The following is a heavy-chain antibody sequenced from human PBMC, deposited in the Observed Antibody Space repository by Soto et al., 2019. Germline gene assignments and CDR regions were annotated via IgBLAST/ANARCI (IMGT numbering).Heavy chain of an antibody. J-gene: IGHJ4*02. Sequence: EVQVLESGGGLVQPGGSLRLSCVASGFTYSSYAMSWVRQSPGKGLEWVSGISGSGGSTYYADSVKGRFTISRDNSKNTLYLQMNRLRAEDTAVYYCARGGSQCGGGNCYYYWGQGTLVTVSS. CDR3: ARGGSQCGGGNCYYY. D-gene: IGHD2-15*01. CDR1: GFTYSSYA. V-gene: IGHV3-23*01. CDR2: ISGSGGST.